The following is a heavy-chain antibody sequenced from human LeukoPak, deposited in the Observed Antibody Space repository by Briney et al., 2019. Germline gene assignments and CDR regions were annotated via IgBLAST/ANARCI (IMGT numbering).Heavy chain of an antibody. CDR1: GYTFTGYY. J-gene: IGHJ4*02. CDR2: INPNSGGT. Sequence: ASVKVSCKASGYTFTGYYMHWVRQAPGQGLEWMGWINPNSGGTNYAQKFQGGVTMTRDTSFSTAYMELSRLRSDDTAVYYCARIIAVAGTNFDYWGQGTLVTVSS. D-gene: IGHD6-19*01. V-gene: IGHV1-2*02. CDR3: ARIIAVAGTNFDY.